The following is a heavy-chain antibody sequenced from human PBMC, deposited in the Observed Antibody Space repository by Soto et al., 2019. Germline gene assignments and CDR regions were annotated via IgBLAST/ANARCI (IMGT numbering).Heavy chain of an antibody. CDR3: ARDLVVPAANYYYGMDV. CDR2: IYYSGST. D-gene: IGHD2-2*01. CDR1: GGSISSYY. Sequence: PSETLSLTCTVSGGSISSYYWSWIRQPPGKGLEWIGYIYYSGSTNYNPSLKSPVTISVDTSKNQFSLKLSSVTAADTAVYYCARDLVVPAANYYYGMDVWGQGTTVTVSS. V-gene: IGHV4-59*01. J-gene: IGHJ6*02.